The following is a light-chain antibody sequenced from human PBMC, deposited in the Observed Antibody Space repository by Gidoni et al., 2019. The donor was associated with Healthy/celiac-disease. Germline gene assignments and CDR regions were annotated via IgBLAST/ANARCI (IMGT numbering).Light chain of an antibody. CDR3: QQYYGTPYT. V-gene: IGKV4-1*01. Sequence: DFVMTQSPDSLAVSLGASATINCKSSQSILYSSNNKNYLAWYQQKPGQPPKLLIFWASTRESGVPDRFSGSGSGTDFTLTTSSLQAADVAVYYCQQYYGTPYTFGQXTKLEIK. CDR1: QSILYSSNNKNY. CDR2: WAS. J-gene: IGKJ2*01.